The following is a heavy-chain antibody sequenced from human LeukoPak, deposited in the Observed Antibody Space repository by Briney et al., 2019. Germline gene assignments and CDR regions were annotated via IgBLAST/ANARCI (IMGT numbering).Heavy chain of an antibody. CDR2: IIPIFGTA. D-gene: IGHD3-10*01. CDR1: GGTFSSYA. CDR3: AREEHYYGPHIYFDY. Sequence: SVKVSCKASGGTFSSYAISWVRQASGQGLEWMGGIIPIFGTANYAQKFQGRVTITTDESTSTAYMELSSLRSEDTAVYYCAREEHYYGPHIYFDYWGQGTLVTVSS. V-gene: IGHV1-69*05. J-gene: IGHJ4*02.